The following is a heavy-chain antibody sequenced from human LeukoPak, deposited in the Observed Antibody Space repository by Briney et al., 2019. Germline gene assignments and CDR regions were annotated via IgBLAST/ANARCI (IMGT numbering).Heavy chain of an antibody. J-gene: IGHJ4*02. V-gene: IGHV3-48*03. D-gene: IGHD3-22*01. Sequence: GGSLRLSCAASGVTFSNYEMNWVRQVPGKGLEWLSYISSSGSTIYYADSVKGRFTISRDNAKNSLYLQMNSLRAEDTAIYYCARENMYDSSDYYGWSCYYDHWGQGTLVTVSS. CDR1: GVTFSNYE. CDR2: ISSSGSTI. CDR3: ARENMYDSSDYYGWSCYYDH.